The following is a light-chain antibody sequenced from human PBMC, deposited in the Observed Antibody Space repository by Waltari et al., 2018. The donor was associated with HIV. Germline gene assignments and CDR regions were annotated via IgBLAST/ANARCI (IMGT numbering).Light chain of an antibody. CDR1: QSISKG. CDR3: LRYYGYPFT. Sequence: DNQMTQSPSTLTAPAGDRVTITCRASQSISKGLAWFQQKPGKAPRLLIYEGSKLESGVPSRVSGSVSGTEFSLTLSSLQPDECATYYCLRYYGYPFTFGPGTNVDIK. J-gene: IGKJ3*01. V-gene: IGKV1-5*03. CDR2: EGS.